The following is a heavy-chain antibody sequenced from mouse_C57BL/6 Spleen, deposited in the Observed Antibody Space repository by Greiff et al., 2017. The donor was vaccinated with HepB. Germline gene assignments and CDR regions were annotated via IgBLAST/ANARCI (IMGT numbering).Heavy chain of an antibody. CDR2: IWTGGGT. D-gene: IGHD1-1*01. Sequence: VKLVESGPGLVAPSQSLSITCTVSGFSLPSYAISWVRQPPGKGLEWLGVIWTGGGTNYNSALKSRLSISKDNSKSQVFLKMNSLQTDDTARYYCARRGYYYGSSYVGDAMDYWGQGTSGTVSS. CDR3: ARRGYYYGSSYVGDAMDY. V-gene: IGHV2-9-1*01. J-gene: IGHJ4*01. CDR1: GFSLPSYA.